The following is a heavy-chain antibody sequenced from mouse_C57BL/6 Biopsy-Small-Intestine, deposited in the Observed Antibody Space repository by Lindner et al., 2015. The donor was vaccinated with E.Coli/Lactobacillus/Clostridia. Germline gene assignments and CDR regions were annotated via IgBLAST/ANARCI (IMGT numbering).Heavy chain of an antibody. Sequence: VQLQESGPELVKSGASVKISCKASGHSFTANYLNWARQSPEKSLEWIGEINPSTNGTTYNAKFRAKATLTIDKSSSTAYMQLKSLTSEDSAVYYCARREVYYFDYWGQGTTLTVSS. CDR1: GHSFTANY. CDR2: INPSTNGT. CDR3: ARREVYYFDY. V-gene: IGHV1-42*01. J-gene: IGHJ2*01.